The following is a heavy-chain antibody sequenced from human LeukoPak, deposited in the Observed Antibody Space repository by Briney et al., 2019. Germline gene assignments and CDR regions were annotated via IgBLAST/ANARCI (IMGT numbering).Heavy chain of an antibody. J-gene: IGHJ4*02. CDR2: ISSSGSTI. CDR1: GFTFSDYY. D-gene: IGHD3-3*01. V-gene: IGHV3-11*01. Sequence: AGGSLRLSCAASGFTFSDYYMSWIRQAPGKGLEWVSYISSSGSTIYHADSVKGRFTISRDNAKNSLYLQMNSLRAEDTAVYYCARDQGDFWSGYLGEWGQGTLVTVSS. CDR3: ARDQGDFWSGYLGE.